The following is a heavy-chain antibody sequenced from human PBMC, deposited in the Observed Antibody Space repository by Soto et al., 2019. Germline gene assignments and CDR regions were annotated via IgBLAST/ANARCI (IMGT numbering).Heavy chain of an antibody. CDR3: VPWLSAHFDS. D-gene: IGHD3-22*01. CDR1: VFTSAYHA. V-gene: IGHV3-23*01. Sequence: GWSLRLSCAPSVFTSAYHAMNWVRQAPGKGLEWVSTISSNGQNTHYADSVKGRFIISSDNSSNTVDLQMNSLRVEDTAVYYCVPWLSAHFDSLGQGALVTVSS. J-gene: IGHJ4*02. CDR2: ISSNGQNT.